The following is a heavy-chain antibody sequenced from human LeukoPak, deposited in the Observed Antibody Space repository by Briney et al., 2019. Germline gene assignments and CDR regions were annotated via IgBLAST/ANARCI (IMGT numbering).Heavy chain of an antibody. Sequence: SETLSLTCTVSGGSISSYYWSWIRQPPGKGLEWIGYIYYSGSTNYNPSLKSRVTISVDTSKNQFSLKLSSVTAADTAVYYCARGVSSSSFGYYYYYMDVWGKGTTVIVSS. CDR1: GGSISSYY. D-gene: IGHD6-6*01. V-gene: IGHV4-59*01. CDR2: IYYSGST. CDR3: ARGVSSSSFGYYYYYMDV. J-gene: IGHJ6*03.